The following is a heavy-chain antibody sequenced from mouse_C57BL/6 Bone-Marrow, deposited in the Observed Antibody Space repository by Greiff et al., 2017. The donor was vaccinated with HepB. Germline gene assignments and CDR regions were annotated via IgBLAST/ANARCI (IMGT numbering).Heavy chain of an antibody. V-gene: IGHV14-4*01. CDR1: GFNIKDDY. D-gene: IGHD1-1*01. Sequence: EVQLVESGAELVRPGASVKLSCTASGFNIKDDYMHWVKQRPEQGLEWIGWIDPENGDTEYASKFQGKATITADTSSNTAYLQLSSLTSEDTAVYYCTTPPYYYGSIFAYWGQGTLVTVSA. CDR2: IDPENGDT. J-gene: IGHJ3*01. CDR3: TTPPYYYGSIFAY.